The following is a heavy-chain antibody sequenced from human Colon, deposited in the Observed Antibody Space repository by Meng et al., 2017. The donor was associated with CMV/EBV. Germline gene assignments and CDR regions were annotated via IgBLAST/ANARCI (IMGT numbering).Heavy chain of an antibody. CDR3: VRGVGHATNNSLDH. V-gene: IGHV4-59*11. CDR2: VYYSGSA. D-gene: IGHD1-1*01. CDR1: GDSLRGHY. J-gene: IGHJ4*02. Sequence: SETLSLTCTVSGDSLRGHYWSWIRQPPGKGLEWMGYVYYSGSATYSPSLRSRITISVDTPRNQISLNLRSVTAADTAMYFCVRGVGHATNNSLDHWGQGTLVTVSS.